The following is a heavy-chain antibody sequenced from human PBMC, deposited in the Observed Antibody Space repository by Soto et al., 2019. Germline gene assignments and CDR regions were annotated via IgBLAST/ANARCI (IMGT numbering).Heavy chain of an antibody. CDR1: GFKFSTYA. J-gene: IGHJ4*02. V-gene: IGHV3-33*01. CDR3: ARDLGGSPTGYSSGWPIEY. Sequence: QVQLVESGGGVVQPGRSLRLSCAASGFKFSTYAMYWVRQAPGKGLEWVAVIRYDGSNKYYADSVKGRFTISRDNSKNTLYLQINSLRAEDTAVYYCARDLGGSPTGYSSGWPIEYWGQGTLVTLSS. D-gene: IGHD6-19*01. CDR2: IRYDGSNK.